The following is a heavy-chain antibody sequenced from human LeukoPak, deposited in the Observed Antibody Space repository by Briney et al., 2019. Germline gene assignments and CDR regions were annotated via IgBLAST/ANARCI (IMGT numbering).Heavy chain of an antibody. CDR1: GFTVSSNY. Sequence: GGSLRLSCAASGFTVSSNYMSWVRQAPGKGLEWVSVIYSGGSTYYADSVKGRFTISRDNSKNTLYLQMNSLRAEDTALYYCAREYIQYSYGYGGAVYWGQGTLVTVSS. V-gene: IGHV3-53*05. D-gene: IGHD5-18*01. CDR3: AREYIQYSYGYGGAVY. J-gene: IGHJ4*02. CDR2: IYSGGST.